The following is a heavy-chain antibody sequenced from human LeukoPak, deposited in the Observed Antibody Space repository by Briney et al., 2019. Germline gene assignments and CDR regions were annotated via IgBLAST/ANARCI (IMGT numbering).Heavy chain of an antibody. CDR1: GYTFSSYV. D-gene: IGHD5-18*01. J-gene: IGHJ6*02. Sequence: GASVKVSCKAPGYTFSSYVISWVRQAPGQGLEWMGRISPNNGNTNYAEKVQGRVTMTTETSTSTAYMELRSLRSDGTAVYYCAKSRYINDYYYGMDVWGQGTTVTVSS. CDR3: AKSRYINDYYYGMDV. CDR2: ISPNNGNT. V-gene: IGHV1-18*01.